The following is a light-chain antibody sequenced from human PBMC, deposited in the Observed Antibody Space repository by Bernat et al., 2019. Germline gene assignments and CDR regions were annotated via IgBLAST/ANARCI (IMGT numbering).Light chain of an antibody. J-gene: IGKJ2*01. CDR1: QDIRYY. CDR2: DAS. CDR3: QQYDNLPYT. Sequence: DIRMTQSPTFLSSSVGDRVTITCQASQDIRYYLNWFQQKPGKAPKLLIYDASNLETGVPSRFSGSRSESDFTFTINSLQPEDVATYFCQQYDNLPYTFGQGTKLAIE. V-gene: IGKV1-33*01.